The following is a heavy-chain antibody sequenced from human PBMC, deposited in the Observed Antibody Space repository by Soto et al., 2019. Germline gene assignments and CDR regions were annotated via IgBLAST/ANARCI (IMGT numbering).Heavy chain of an antibody. CDR3: AREGRITIFGVVTPDY. Sequence: SETLSLTCTVSGGSISSSSYYWGWIRQPPGKGLEWIGSIYYSGSTYYNPSLKSRVTISVDTSKNQFSLKLSSVTAADTAVYYCAREGRITIFGVVTPDYWGQGTLVTVSS. CDR1: GGSISSSSYY. D-gene: IGHD3-3*01. V-gene: IGHV4-39*02. J-gene: IGHJ4*02. CDR2: IYYSGST.